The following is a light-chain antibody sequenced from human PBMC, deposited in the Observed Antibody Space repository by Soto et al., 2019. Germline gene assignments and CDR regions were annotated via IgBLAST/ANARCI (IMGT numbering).Light chain of an antibody. J-gene: IGKJ2*01. CDR2: KAS. V-gene: IGKV1-5*03. CDR3: QQYNNS. CDR1: QSISSW. Sequence: DIQMTQSPSTLSASVGDRVTITCRASQSISSWLAWYQQKPGKAPKLLIYKASSLESGVPSRFSGSGSGTEFTLTISSLQPDDFATYYCQQYNNSFGQGTKVDIK.